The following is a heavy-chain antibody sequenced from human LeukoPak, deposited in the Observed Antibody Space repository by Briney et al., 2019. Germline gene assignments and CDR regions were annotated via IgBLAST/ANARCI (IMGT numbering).Heavy chain of an antibody. CDR3: ISHLCGRDDQ. V-gene: IGHV3-74*01. CDR2: MDPAGRAI. D-gene: IGHD1-1*01. J-gene: IGHJ5*02. CDR1: GFAFSSYW. Sequence: GGSLRLSCEASGFAFSSYWMHWVRQAPGKGLEWVSRMDPAGRAIDYASSVKGRFLISRDNANDTLYLQMSSLRDEDTAVYYCISHLCGRDDQWGRGTLVTVSS.